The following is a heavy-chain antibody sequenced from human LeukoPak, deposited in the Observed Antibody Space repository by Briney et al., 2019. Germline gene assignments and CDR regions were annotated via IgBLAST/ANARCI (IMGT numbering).Heavy chain of an antibody. D-gene: IGHD2-15*01. V-gene: IGHV1-2*02. CDR2: IKPNSGGT. Sequence: ASVKVSCKASGYTFTGYYMHWVRQAPGQGLEWMGWIKPNSGGTNYAQKFQGRVTMTRDTSISTAYMELSRLRSDDTAVYYCARQRYVVVVAATPELGYWGQGTLVTVSS. J-gene: IGHJ4*02. CDR3: ARQRYVVVVAATPELGY. CDR1: GYTFTGYY.